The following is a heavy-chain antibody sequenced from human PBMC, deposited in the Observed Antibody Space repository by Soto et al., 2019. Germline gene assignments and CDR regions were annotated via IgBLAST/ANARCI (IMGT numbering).Heavy chain of an antibody. CDR2: IKQDGSEK. D-gene: IGHD1-1*01. Sequence: GGSLRLSCAASGFTFSSYWMSWVRQAPGKGLEWVANIKQDGSEKYYVDSVKGRFTISRDNAKNSLYLQMNSLRAEDTAVYYCAKDLFPWNAPYFDYWGQGTLVTVSS. CDR3: AKDLFPWNAPYFDY. CDR1: GFTFSSYW. J-gene: IGHJ4*02. V-gene: IGHV3-7*03.